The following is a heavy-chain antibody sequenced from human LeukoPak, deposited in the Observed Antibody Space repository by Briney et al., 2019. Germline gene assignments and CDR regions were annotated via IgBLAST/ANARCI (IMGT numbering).Heavy chain of an antibody. CDR3: ARGPSGTRYFDL. J-gene: IGHJ2*01. CDR2: INTDGSST. Sequence: PGGSLRLSCVASGFTFRSHWMHWVRQAPGKGLVWVSRINTDGSSTNYADSVKGRFTISRDNAKNTLYLQLNSLRADDTAVYYCARGPSGTRYFDLWGRGTLVTVSS. V-gene: IGHV3-74*01. D-gene: IGHD3-10*01. CDR1: GFTFRSHW.